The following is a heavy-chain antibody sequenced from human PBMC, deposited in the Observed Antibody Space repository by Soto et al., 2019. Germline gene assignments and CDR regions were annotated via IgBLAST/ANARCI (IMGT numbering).Heavy chain of an antibody. CDR2: INYRGTT. J-gene: IGHJ4*02. V-gene: IGHV4-31*03. CDR1: GGSISSSSYY. Sequence: SETLSLTCTVSGGSISSSSYYWGWIRQHPEKGLEWMGNINYRGTTNYNPALKCRILISIDTSKNQFSLRLTSATAADTAVYYCARDAPGAAHYWGQGTLVTVSS. D-gene: IGHD6-13*01. CDR3: ARDAPGAAHY.